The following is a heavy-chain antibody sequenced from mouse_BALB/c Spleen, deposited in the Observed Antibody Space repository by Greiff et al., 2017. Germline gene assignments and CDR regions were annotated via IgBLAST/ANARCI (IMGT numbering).Heavy chain of an antibody. J-gene: IGHJ1*01. D-gene: IGHD2-14*01. CDR2: ISYDGSN. CDR3: AREEGYDWYFDV. Sequence: EVQLVESGPGLVKPSQSLSLTCSVTGYSITSGYYWNWIRQFPGNKLEWMGYISYDGSNNYNPSLKNRISITRDTSKNQFFLKLNSVTTEDTATYYCAREEGYDWYFDVWGAGTTVTVSS. CDR1: GYSITSGYY. V-gene: IGHV3-6*02.